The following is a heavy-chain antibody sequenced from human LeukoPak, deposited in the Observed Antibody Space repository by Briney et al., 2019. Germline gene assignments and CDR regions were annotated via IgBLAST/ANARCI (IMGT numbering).Heavy chain of an antibody. J-gene: IGHJ4*02. CDR2: INSDGSST. CDR3: ARWNANPNDYDYFDY. CDR1: GFTFSSYW. Sequence: GGSLRLSCAASGFTFSSYWMHWVRQAPGKGLVWVSRINSDGSSTSYADSVKGRFTISRDNAKNTLYLQMNSLRAEDTAVYYCARWNANPNDYDYFDYWGQGTLVTVSS. V-gene: IGHV3-74*01. D-gene: IGHD1-1*01.